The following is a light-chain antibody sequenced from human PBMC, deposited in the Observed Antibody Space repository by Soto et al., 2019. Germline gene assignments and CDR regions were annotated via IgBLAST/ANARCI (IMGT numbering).Light chain of an antibody. Sequence: EIVMTQSPATLSVSPGGRATLSSRASESVNRNLAWYPQRPGQSPRXXLYGASTRETGTPARFSGSGSGTDFTLTITSLQSDDFALYFCQHYNNSPLTFGGGTKVDIK. CDR3: QHYNNSPLT. V-gene: IGKV3-15*01. CDR1: ESVNRN. CDR2: GAS. J-gene: IGKJ4*01.